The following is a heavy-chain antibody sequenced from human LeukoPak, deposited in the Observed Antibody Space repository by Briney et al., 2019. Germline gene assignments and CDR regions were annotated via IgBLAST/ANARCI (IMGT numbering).Heavy chain of an antibody. CDR3: ARVYRRYSYGYRYYYMDV. CDR1: GGSFSGYY. D-gene: IGHD5-18*01. CDR2: INHSGST. V-gene: IGHV4-34*01. Sequence: PSETLSLTCAVYGGSFSGYYWSWIRQPPGKGLEWIGEINHSGSTNYNPSLKSRVTISVDTSKNQFSLKLSSVTAADTAVYYRARVYRRYSYGYRYYYMDVWGKGTTVTVSS. J-gene: IGHJ6*03.